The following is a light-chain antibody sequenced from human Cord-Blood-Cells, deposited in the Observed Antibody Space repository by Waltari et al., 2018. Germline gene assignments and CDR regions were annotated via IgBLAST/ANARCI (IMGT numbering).Light chain of an antibody. J-gene: IGLJ1*01. CDR1: TSNLGNNY. CDR3: GTWDSSLSAYV. Sequence: QSVLTQPPSVSAAPAQTVTISCSGSTSNLGNNYVSWYQQLPGTAPKLLIYENNKRPSGIPDRFSGSKSGTSATLGITGLQTGDEADYYCGTWDSSLSAYVFGTGTKVTVL. V-gene: IGLV1-51*02. CDR2: ENN.